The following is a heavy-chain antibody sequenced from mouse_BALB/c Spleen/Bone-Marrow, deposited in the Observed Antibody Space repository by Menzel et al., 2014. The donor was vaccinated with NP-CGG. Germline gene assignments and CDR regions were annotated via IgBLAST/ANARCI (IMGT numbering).Heavy chain of an antibody. J-gene: IGHJ2*01. Sequence: EVKLMESGGGLVQPGGSMKLSCVASGFTFSSYWMSWVCQSPEKGLEWVAEVRLKSDNYATHYAESVKGKFTISRDDSKSRLYLQMNSLRAEDTGIYYCRYYGYYFDYWGQGTTLTVSS. CDR1: GFTFSSYW. V-gene: IGHV6-6*02. D-gene: IGHD1-2*01. CDR2: VRLKSDNYAT. CDR3: RYYGYYFDY.